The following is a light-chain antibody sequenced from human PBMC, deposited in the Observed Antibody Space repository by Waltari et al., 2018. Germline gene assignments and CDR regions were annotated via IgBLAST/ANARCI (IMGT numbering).Light chain of an antibody. Sequence: DIQMTQSPSSLSASVGDRVTITCRASQSISNNLNCYQQKPGKAPKLLIYATSVLQSGVTSRFSGRGSGTDFTLTISSLQPEDFATYYCQQTYSTWTFGQGTAVEIK. CDR3: QQTYSTWT. CDR1: QSISNN. V-gene: IGKV1-39*01. J-gene: IGKJ1*01. CDR2: ATS.